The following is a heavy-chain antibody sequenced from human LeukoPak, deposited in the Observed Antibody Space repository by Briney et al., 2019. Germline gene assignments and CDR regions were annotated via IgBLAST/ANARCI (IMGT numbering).Heavy chain of an antibody. CDR2: IYYSGST. Sequence: SQTLSLTCTDSGGSISSGGYYWSWIRQHPGKGLEWIGYIYYSGSTYYNPSLKSRVTISVDTSKNQFSLKLSSVTAADTAVYYCARGYDSFFDYWGQGTLVTVSS. CDR3: ARGYDSFFDY. V-gene: IGHV4-31*03. J-gene: IGHJ4*02. D-gene: IGHD3-22*01. CDR1: GGSISSGGYY.